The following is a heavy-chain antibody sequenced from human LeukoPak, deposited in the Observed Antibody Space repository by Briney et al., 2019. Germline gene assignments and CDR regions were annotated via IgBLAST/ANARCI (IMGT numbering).Heavy chain of an antibody. CDR2: ISWNSGSI. Sequence: PGRSLRLSCAASGFTFDDYAMHWVRQAPGKGLEWVSGISWNSGSIGYADSVKGRFTISRDNAKNSLYLQMNSLRAEDTALYYCAKAPMYSSGWVYWYFDLWGRGTLVTVSS. CDR1: GFTFDDYA. V-gene: IGHV3-9*01. CDR3: AKAPMYSSGWVYWYFDL. D-gene: IGHD6-19*01. J-gene: IGHJ2*01.